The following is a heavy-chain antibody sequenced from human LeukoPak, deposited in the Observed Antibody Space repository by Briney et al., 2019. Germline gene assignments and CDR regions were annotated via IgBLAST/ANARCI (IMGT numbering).Heavy chain of an antibody. CDR1: GGSFSGYY. CDR3: ARGRRDGYNYRAYYFDY. D-gene: IGHD5-24*01. CDR2: INHSGST. J-gene: IGHJ4*02. V-gene: IGHV4-34*01. Sequence: SETLSLTCAVYGGSFSGYYWSWIRQPPGKGLEWIGEINHSGSTNYNPSLKSRVTISVDTSKNQFSLKLSSVTAADTAVYYCARGRRDGYNYRAYYFDYWGQGTLVTVSS.